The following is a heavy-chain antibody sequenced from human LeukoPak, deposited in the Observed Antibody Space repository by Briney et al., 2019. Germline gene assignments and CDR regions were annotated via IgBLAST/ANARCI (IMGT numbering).Heavy chain of an antibody. D-gene: IGHD4-23*01. CDR3: ARDTDYGGNSGFDY. J-gene: IGHJ4*02. CDR1: GFTFSSYA. Sequence: GGSLRLSCAASGFTFSSYAMSWVRQAPGKGLEWGSAIRGSGGDTYYADSVKGRFTISRDNAKNSLYLQMNSLRAEDTAVYYCARDTDYGGNSGFDYWGQGTLVTVSS. CDR2: IRGSGGDT. V-gene: IGHV3-23*01.